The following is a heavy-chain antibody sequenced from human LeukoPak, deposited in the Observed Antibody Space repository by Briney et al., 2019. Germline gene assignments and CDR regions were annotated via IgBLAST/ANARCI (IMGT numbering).Heavy chain of an antibody. D-gene: IGHD3-3*01. V-gene: IGHV3-49*04. CDR3: VREEWHVKKSFDY. J-gene: IGHJ4*02. CDR2: IRSNGAT. CDR1: GFSFGDYA. Sequence: QPGRSLRLSCTTSGFSFGDYAMSRVRQAPGKGLEWVGLIRSNGATEYAASVKGRFTISRIDSKSVAYLHMNSLKTEDSGVYYCVREEWHVKKSFDYWGQGTLVTVSS.